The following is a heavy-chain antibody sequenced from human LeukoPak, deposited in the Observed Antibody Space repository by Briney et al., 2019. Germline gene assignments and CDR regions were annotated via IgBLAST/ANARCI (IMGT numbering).Heavy chain of an antibody. V-gene: IGHV3-7*04. Sequence: PGGSLRLSCAASGFTFSSYWMSWVRQAPGKGLEWVANIKEDGSEKYYVDSVEGRLTISRDTAKSSLYLQMNSLRAEDTAVYYCARLRAGDYFDYWGQGTLVTVSS. CDR2: IKEDGSEK. CDR1: GFTFSSYW. D-gene: IGHD6-19*01. J-gene: IGHJ4*02. CDR3: ARLRAGDYFDY.